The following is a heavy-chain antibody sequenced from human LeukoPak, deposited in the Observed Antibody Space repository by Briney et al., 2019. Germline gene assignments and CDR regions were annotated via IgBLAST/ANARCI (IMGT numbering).Heavy chain of an antibody. CDR3: AKERPTGYSSSWAFDY. Sequence: HPGRSLRLSCAASGFTFRSYGMHWVCHAPRQGQGRVSVISYDGSNKYYADSVKGRFTISRDNSKNTLYLQMNSLRAEDTAVYYCAKERPTGYSSSWAFDYWGQGTLVTVSS. D-gene: IGHD6-13*01. V-gene: IGHV3-30*18. CDR2: ISYDGSNK. J-gene: IGHJ4*02. CDR1: GFTFRSYG.